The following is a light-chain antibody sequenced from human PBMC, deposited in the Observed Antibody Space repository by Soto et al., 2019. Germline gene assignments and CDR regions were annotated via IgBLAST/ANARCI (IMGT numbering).Light chain of an antibody. CDR3: QQLERYPST. Sequence: DIQMTQSPSSLSASVRDRVTITCRASQSISRYLSWYQQKPGKAPKLLIYLASSLQSGVPSRFSGSGSGTDFTLTFSSLQPEDFATYYCQQLERYPSTFGVGTKGDIK. CDR1: QSISRY. CDR2: LAS. V-gene: IGKV1-39*01. J-gene: IGKJ4*01.